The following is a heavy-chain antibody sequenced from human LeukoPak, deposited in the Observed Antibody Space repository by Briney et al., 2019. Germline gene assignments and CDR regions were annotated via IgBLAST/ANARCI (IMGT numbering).Heavy chain of an antibody. CDR3: ARDPTNCSGGSCYPSYLDY. V-gene: IGHV1-2*02. Sequence: GASVEVSCKASGYSFSGYFIHWVRQAPGQGLEWMGWIHPNSGGTNSAQKFQGRVTMSRDTSNNTAYMELSRLRSDDTAVYYCARDPTNCSGGSCYPSYLDYWGQGTLVTVSS. CDR2: IHPNSGGT. D-gene: IGHD2-15*01. J-gene: IGHJ4*02. CDR1: GYSFSGYF.